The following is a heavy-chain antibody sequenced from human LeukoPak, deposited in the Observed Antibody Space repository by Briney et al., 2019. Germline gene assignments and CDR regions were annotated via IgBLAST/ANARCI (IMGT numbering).Heavy chain of an antibody. CDR2: ISGGGGST. Sequence: GGSLRLSCAASGFTFSSYAMSWVRQAPGKGLEWVSAISGGGGSTYYADSVKGRVTISRDNSKNTLYLQMNSLRAEDTAVYYCAKGTAVADIYFDYWGQGTLVTVSS. J-gene: IGHJ4*02. CDR1: GFTFSSYA. D-gene: IGHD6-19*01. V-gene: IGHV3-23*01. CDR3: AKGTAVADIYFDY.